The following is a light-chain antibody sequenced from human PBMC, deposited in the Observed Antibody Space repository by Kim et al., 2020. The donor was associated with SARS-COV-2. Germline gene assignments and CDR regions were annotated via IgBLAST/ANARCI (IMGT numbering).Light chain of an antibody. J-gene: IGLJ1*01. Sequence: QSALTQPRSVSGSPGQSVTISCTGTSSDVGGYNFVSWYQQVPGNTPKLMIYDVTKRPSGVPDRFSGSKSGNTASLTISGLQAEDEADYYCCSYAGDYSYVFGFGTKVTVL. CDR2: DVT. CDR1: SSDVGGYNF. CDR3: CSYAGDYSYV. V-gene: IGLV2-11*01.